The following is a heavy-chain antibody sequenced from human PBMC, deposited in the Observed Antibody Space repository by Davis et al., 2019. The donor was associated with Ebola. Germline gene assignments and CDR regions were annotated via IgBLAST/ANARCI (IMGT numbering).Heavy chain of an antibody. V-gene: IGHV3-23*01. Sequence: PGGSLRLSCETSGFIFRNYVMSWVRRAPGKGLEWVSTLGLSADTYYADSVKGRFTISRDNSKNTLHLQMNSLRVEDTAIYYCVRDPALVVTGGGWFFGLWGRGTLVTVSS. CDR1: GFIFRNYV. CDR3: VRDPALVVTGGGWFFGL. J-gene: IGHJ2*01. CDR2: LGLSADT. D-gene: IGHD2-21*02.